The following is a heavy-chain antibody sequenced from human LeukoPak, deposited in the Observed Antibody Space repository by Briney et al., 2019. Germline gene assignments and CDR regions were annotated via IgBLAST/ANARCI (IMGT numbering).Heavy chain of an antibody. J-gene: IGHJ4*02. CDR1: GFTFSNNA. V-gene: IGHV3-23*01. CDR2: ISGTGGST. CDR3: ARLAGGPPVWFGELSPIDY. D-gene: IGHD3-10*01. Sequence: PGGSLRLSCAASGFTFSNNAMSWVRQAPGKGLEWVSSISGTGGSTYYADSVKGRFTISRDNAKNSLYLQMNSLRAEDTAVYYCARLAGGPPVWFGELSPIDYWGQGTLVTVSS.